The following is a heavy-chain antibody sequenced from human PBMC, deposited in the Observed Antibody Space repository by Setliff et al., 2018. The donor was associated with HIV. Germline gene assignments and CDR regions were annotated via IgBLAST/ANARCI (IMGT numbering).Heavy chain of an antibody. Sequence: SETLSLTCTVSGYSISSGYYWGWIRQPPGKGLEWIGSIYYSGRTYYNPSLKSRVTISVDASKNQFSLKLSSVTAADTAVYYCAREISREYSSGDYGGDLGYWGQGTLVTVSS. CDR2: IYYSGRT. D-gene: IGHD6-19*01. V-gene: IGHV4-38-2*02. J-gene: IGHJ4*02. CDR1: GYSISSGYY. CDR3: AREISREYSSGDYGGDLGY.